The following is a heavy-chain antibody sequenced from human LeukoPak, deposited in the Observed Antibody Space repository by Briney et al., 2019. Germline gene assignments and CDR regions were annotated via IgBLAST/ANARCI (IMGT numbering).Heavy chain of an antibody. CDR1: GYTFTGDH. J-gene: IGHJ4*02. D-gene: IGHD6-19*01. CDR3: ARLRSSGPSRYFDY. V-gene: IGHV1-2*02. CDR2: INPNSGGT. Sequence: ASVKVSCKASGYTFTGDHIHWVRQAPGQGLEWMGWINPNSGGTNYAQKFQGRVTMTRDTSISTAYMELSRLRSDDTAVYFCARLRSSGPSRYFDYWGQGTLVTVSS.